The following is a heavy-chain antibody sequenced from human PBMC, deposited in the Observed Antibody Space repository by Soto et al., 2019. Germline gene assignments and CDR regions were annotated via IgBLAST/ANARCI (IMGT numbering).Heavy chain of an antibody. CDR2: IYYSGST. V-gene: IGHV4-59*01. CDR3: ARGRNSRTEYCGTDSCAWFDP. J-gene: IGHJ5*02. Sequence: PSETLSLTCTVSGGSTSSYYWSWIRQPPGKGLEWIGYIYYSGSTNYNPSLKSRVTISVDTSKNQFSLKLSSVTAADTAVYYCARGRNSRTEYCGTDSCAWFDPWGQGTLVTVSS. CDR1: GGSTSSYY. D-gene: IGHD2-21*01.